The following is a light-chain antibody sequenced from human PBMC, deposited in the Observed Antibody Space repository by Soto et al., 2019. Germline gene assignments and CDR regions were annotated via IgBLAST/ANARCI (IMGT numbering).Light chain of an antibody. Sequence: QSALTQPASVSGSPGQSITISCTGTSSDVGSYNLVSWYQQHPGKAPKLMIYEVSKRPSGVSNRFSGSKSGNTASLTISGLQAEDEADYYCCSYAGGSTFVFGGGTKLTVL. CDR3: CSYAGGSTFV. V-gene: IGLV2-23*02. CDR2: EVS. CDR1: SSDVGSYNL. J-gene: IGLJ2*01.